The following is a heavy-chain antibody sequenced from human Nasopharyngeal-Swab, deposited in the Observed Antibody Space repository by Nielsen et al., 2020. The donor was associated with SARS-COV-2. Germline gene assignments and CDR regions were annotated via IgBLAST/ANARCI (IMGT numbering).Heavy chain of an antibody. CDR3: AREGYSSTNYGAGTMDV. Sequence: SETLSLTCTVSSGSVSSYYWSWIRQPAGKGLEWIGRIYSTGSTNHNPSLKSRVTMSVDMSKNQSSLKLSSVTAADTAVYYCAREGYSSTNYGAGTMDVWGPGTTVTVSS. CDR2: IYSTGST. V-gene: IGHV4-4*07. D-gene: IGHD6-13*01. CDR1: SGSVSSYY. J-gene: IGHJ6*02.